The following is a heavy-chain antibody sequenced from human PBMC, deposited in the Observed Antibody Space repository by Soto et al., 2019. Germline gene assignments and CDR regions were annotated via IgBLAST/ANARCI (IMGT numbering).Heavy chain of an antibody. J-gene: IGHJ6*02. V-gene: IGHV1-69*01. CDR1: GGTFSSYA. CDR3: ARSQGSSTSLEIYYYYYYGMDV. CDR2: IIPISDTT. Sequence: QVQLVQSGAEVKKPGSSVKVSCQASGGTFSSYAISWVRQAPGQGLEWMGGIIPISDTTNYAQKFQGRVTITADESTSTAYMELSSLRSEDTAVYYWARSQGSSTSLEIYYYYYYGMDVWGQGTTVTVSS. D-gene: IGHD2-2*01.